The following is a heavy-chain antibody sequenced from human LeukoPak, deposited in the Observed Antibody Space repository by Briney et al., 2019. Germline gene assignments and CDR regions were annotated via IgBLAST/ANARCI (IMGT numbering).Heavy chain of an antibody. CDR3: ARVFGVVMGYYYYYMDV. D-gene: IGHD3-3*01. CDR1: GYTFTSYG. J-gene: IGHJ6*03. CDR2: ISAYNGNT. V-gene: IGHV1-18*01. Sequence: GASVKVSCKASGYTFTSYGISWVRQAPGQGLEWMGWISAYNGNTNYAQKLQGRVTMTTDTSTSTAYMELRSLRSDGTAVYYCARVFGVVMGYYYYYMDVWGKGTTVTVSS.